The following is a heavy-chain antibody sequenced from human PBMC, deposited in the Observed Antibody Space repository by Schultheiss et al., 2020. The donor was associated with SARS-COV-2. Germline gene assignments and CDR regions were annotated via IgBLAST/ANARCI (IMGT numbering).Heavy chain of an antibody. CDR2: IWYDGSNK. V-gene: IGHV3-33*07. J-gene: IGHJ6*02. CDR1: GLTFTTYW. Sequence: GESLKISCAASGLTFTTYWMSWVRQAPGKGLEWVAVIWYDGSNKYYADSVKGRFTISRDNSKNTLYLQMNSLRAEDTAVYYCASGATYYDFWSGLSSHYYYYGMDVWGQGTMVTVSS. CDR3: ASGATYYDFWSGLSSHYYYYGMDV. D-gene: IGHD3-3*01.